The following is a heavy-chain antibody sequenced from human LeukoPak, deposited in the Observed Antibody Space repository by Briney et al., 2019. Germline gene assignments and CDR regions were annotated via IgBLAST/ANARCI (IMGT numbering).Heavy chain of an antibody. J-gene: IGHJ5*02. V-gene: IGHV4-59*01. CDR2: IYYSGST. D-gene: IGHD3-3*01. Sequence: SETLSLTCTVSGGSISSYYWSWIRQPPGKGLEWIRYIYYSGSTNYNPSLKSRVTISVDTSKNQFSLKLSSVTAADTAVYYCARGVSSGYRLNWFDPWGQGTLVTVSS. CDR3: ARGVSSGYRLNWFDP. CDR1: GGSISSYY.